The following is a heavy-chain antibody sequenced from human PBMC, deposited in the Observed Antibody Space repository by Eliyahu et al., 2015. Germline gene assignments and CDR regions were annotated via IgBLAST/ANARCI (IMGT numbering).Heavy chain of an antibody. CDR2: TNPNTGGT. Sequence: QVQLVQSGAEVREPGASVTVSCKASGYTFTGFYIHWVRQAPGQGLEWMGYTNPNTGGTVYAQNFQGRVTMTRDTSISTAYLEIHTLRSDDTAVYYCTPSNYWGQGTLVTVSS. CDR1: GYTFTGFY. J-gene: IGHJ4*02. D-gene: IGHD2/OR15-2a*01. V-gene: IGHV1-2*02. CDR3: TPSNY.